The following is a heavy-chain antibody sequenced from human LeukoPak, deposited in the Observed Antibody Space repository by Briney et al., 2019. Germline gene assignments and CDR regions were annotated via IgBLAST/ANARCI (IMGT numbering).Heavy chain of an antibody. V-gene: IGHV4-39*07. CDR3: ARDPVAGTGTDT. CDR1: GDSITNINYY. CDR2: VYYTATT. Sequence: SETLSLTCSVSGDSITNINYYWGWIRQPPGKGLEWIATVYYTATTYSNPSLKSRVTISVDSSKNEVSLKVTFVTAADTAVYYCARDPVAGTGTDTWGQGTLVTVSS. D-gene: IGHD6-13*01. J-gene: IGHJ5*02.